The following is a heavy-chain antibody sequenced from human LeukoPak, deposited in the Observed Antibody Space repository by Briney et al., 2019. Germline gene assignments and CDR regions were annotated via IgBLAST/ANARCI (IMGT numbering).Heavy chain of an antibody. Sequence: GGSLRLSCAASGFTFDDYAMHWVRQAPGKGLEWVSGITWNRDNIAYGDSVKGRFTISRDNVKNVLYLQMTSLRPEDTALYYCAKDLSSAITSALVLDVWAKGPRSSSP. CDR1: GFTFDDYA. V-gene: IGHV3-9*01. J-gene: IGHJ6*02. CDR3: AKDLSSAITSALVLDV. CDR2: ITWNRDNI. D-gene: IGHD3-22*01.